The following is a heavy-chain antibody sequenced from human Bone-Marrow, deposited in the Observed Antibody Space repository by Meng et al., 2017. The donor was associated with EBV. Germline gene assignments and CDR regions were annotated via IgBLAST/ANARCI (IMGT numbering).Heavy chain of an antibody. Sequence: QLQCQASGSGLVNPSQTLSLTCAVSGGSISSGGYSWSWIRQPPGKGLEWIGYIYHSGSTYYNPSLKSRVTISVDRSKNQFSLKLSSVTAADTAVYYCARGGYGGNPLDYWGQGTLVTVSS. J-gene: IGHJ4*02. CDR1: GGSISSGGYS. D-gene: IGHD4-23*01. V-gene: IGHV4-30-2*01. CDR2: IYHSGST. CDR3: ARGGYGGNPLDY.